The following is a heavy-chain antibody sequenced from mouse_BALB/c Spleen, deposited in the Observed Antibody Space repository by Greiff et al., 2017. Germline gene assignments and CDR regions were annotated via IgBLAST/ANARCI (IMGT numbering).Heavy chain of an antibody. CDR2: IWGDGST. Sequence: VQRVESGPGLVAPSQSLSITCTVSGFSLTGYGVNWVRQPPGKGLEWLGMIWGDGSTDYNSALKSRLSISKDNSKSQVFLKMNSLQTDDTARYYCARYYYGSYWYFDVWGAGTTVTVSS. D-gene: IGHD1-1*01. J-gene: IGHJ1*01. CDR1: GFSLTGYG. V-gene: IGHV2-6-7*01. CDR3: ARYYYGSYWYFDV.